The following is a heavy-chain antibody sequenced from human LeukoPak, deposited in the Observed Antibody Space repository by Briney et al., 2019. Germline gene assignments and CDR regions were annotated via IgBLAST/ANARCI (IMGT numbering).Heavy chain of an antibody. CDR3: ARDMQLST. D-gene: IGHD3-16*02. CDR1: GFTFSGSA. CDR2: ISYSGANS. V-gene: IGHV3-23*01. J-gene: IGHJ3*01. Sequence: GGSLRLSCAASGFTFSGSAMSWVCQAPGEGLEWVSLISYSGANSYYTDSVRGRFTISRDNSKDTLFLQMNSRRAEDTAIYYSARDMQLSTWGLGTMVTVSS.